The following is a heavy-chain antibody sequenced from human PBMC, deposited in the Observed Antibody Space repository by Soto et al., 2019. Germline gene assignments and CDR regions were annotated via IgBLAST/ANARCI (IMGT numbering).Heavy chain of an antibody. D-gene: IGHD2-21*01. CDR2: ISFDGAND. CDR1: GFMFRNHA. Sequence: QVYLVESGGGVVQPGRSLRLSCAASGFMFRNHAMHWVRQAPGKGLDWVAVISFDGANDFYADSVKGRFTISRDNSRNLLYMQMDSLRLEDTAVYYWARDEVDVTKIVFVSPIDYWSQGALVNVSS. V-gene: IGHV3-30-3*01. CDR3: ARDEVDVTKIVFVSPIDY. J-gene: IGHJ4*02.